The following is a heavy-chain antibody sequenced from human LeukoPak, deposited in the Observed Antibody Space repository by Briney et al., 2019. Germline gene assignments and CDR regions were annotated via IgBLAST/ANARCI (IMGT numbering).Heavy chain of an antibody. J-gene: IGHJ4*02. V-gene: IGHV4-61*01. Sequence: PSETLSLTCTVSGGSVSSDSHYWSWIRQPPGKGLEWIGYTYYIGSTNYNPSLKSRVTISVDTSKNQFSLKLSSVTAADTAVYYCAGVTGSSGWYYFDYWGQGTLVTVSS. CDR1: GGSVSSDSHY. CDR2: TYYIGST. CDR3: AGVTGSSGWYYFDY. D-gene: IGHD6-19*01.